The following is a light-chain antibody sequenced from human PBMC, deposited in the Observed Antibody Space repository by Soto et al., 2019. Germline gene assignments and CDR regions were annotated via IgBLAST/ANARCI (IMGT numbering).Light chain of an antibody. CDR3: QQYNNWWT. J-gene: IGKJ1*01. Sequence: EILLTQSPATLSVSPGERATLSCRASQSISNNVAWYHQKPGQAPRLLIYGASTRATGIPARFSGSGSGTEFTLTISSLQSEDFAVYYCQQYNNWWTFGQGTKVEIK. CDR1: QSISNN. V-gene: IGKV3-15*01. CDR2: GAS.